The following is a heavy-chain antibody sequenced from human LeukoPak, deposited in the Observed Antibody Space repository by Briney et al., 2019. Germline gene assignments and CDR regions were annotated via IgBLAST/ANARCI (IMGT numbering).Heavy chain of an antibody. CDR3: ARLALQEVGATQTYYLDY. Sequence: SETLSLTCTVSGGSISNYHWSWIRQPPGKGLEWIGYIYCSGSTNYNPSLKSRVTISVDTSKIQLSLKLSSVTAADTAVYYCARLALQEVGATQTYYLDYWGQGTLVTVSS. J-gene: IGHJ4*02. D-gene: IGHD1-26*01. V-gene: IGHV4-59*01. CDR2: IYCSGST. CDR1: GGSISNYH.